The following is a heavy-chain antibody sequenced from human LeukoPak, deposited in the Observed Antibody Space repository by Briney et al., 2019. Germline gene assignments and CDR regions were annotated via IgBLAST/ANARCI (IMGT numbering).Heavy chain of an antibody. D-gene: IGHD3-22*01. CDR2: ISNDGGGT. CDR3: AKGSSGYFADL. Sequence: GGSLRLSCAASGFTFNNYGLIWVRQAPGKGLEWVAAISNDGGGTMYAAFMEGRFTISRDNSKNTLFLQMNSLRAEDTALYYCAKGSSGYFADLWGQGTVVTVSS. J-gene: IGHJ5*02. V-gene: IGHV3-23*01. CDR1: GFTFNNYG.